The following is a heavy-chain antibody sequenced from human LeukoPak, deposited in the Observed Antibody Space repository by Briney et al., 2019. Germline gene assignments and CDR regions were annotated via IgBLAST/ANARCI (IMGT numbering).Heavy chain of an antibody. CDR3: ARDRCGGSCYSMDY. J-gene: IGHJ4*02. CDR1: GYTFTGYY. CDR2: INPNSGGT. V-gene: IGHV1-2*04. D-gene: IGHD2-15*01. Sequence: ASVKVSCKASGYTFTGYYMHWVRQAPGQGLEWMGWINPNSGGTNYAQKFQGWVTMTRDTSISTAYMELSRLRSDDTAVYYCARDRCGGSCYSMDYWGQGTLVTVSS.